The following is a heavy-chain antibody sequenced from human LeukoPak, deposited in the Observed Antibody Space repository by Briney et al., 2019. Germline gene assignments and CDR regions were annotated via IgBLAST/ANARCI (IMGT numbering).Heavy chain of an antibody. CDR1: VYTFTGYY. Sequence: GASVKVSFKASVYTFTGYYMHWVRQAPGQGLEWMGWINPNSGGTNYAQKFQGRVTMTKDTSISTAYMELSRLRSDDTAVYYCARVDSGWNDYWGQGTLVTVSS. V-gene: IGHV1-2*02. CDR2: INPNSGGT. D-gene: IGHD6-19*01. J-gene: IGHJ4*02. CDR3: ARVDSGWNDY.